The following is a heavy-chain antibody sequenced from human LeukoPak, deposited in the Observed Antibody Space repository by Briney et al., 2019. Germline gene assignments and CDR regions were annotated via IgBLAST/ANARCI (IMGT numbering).Heavy chain of an antibody. Sequence: PSETLSLTCTVSGGSISSSSYYWGWIRQPPGKGLEWIGSIYYSGSTYYNPSLKSRVTISVDTSKNQFSLKLSSVTAADTAVYYCARGGELTTVSPFDYWGQGTLVTVSS. CDR1: GGSISSSSYY. J-gene: IGHJ4*02. D-gene: IGHD4-17*01. V-gene: IGHV4-39*07. CDR3: ARGGELTTVSPFDY. CDR2: IYYSGST.